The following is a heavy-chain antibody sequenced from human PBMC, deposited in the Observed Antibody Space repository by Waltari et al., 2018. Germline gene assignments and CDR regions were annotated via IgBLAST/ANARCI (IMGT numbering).Heavy chain of an antibody. Sequence: EVQLVESGGGWVQPGGCLRLSCAAPGFTFSDHYMDWVRQAPGKGLEWVGRSRNKDNSYFTEYAASVKGRFTISRDESTNTLYLQMNSLKTEDTAVYYCARGGTMVRGGIDYWGQGTLVTVSS. CDR1: GFTFSDHY. D-gene: IGHD3-10*01. V-gene: IGHV3-72*01. CDR2: SRNKDNSYFT. J-gene: IGHJ4*02. CDR3: ARGGTMVRGGIDY.